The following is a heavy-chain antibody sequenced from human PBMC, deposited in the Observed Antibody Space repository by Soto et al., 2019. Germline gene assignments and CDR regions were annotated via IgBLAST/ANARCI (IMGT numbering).Heavy chain of an antibody. J-gene: IGHJ5*02. CDR3: AKDFATVTTYVNWFDP. V-gene: IGHV3-23*01. CDR1: GFTFSSYG. D-gene: IGHD4-17*01. CDR2: ISGSGGST. Sequence: GGSLRLSCAASGFTFSSYGRSWFRQAPGKGLEWVSAISGSGGSTYYADSVKGRFTISRDNSKNTLYLQMNSLRAEDTAVYYCAKDFATVTTYVNWFDPWGQGTLVTVS.